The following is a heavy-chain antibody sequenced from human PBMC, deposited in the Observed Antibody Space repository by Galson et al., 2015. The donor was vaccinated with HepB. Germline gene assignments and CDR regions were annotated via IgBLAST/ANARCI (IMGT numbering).Heavy chain of an antibody. V-gene: IGHV3-33*01. CDR3: ARVGGLAAPLDY. Sequence: SLRLSCAASGFTFSSYGMHWVRQAPGKGLEWVAVIWYDGSNKYYADSVKGRFTISRDNSKNTPYLQMNSLRAEDTAVYYCARVGGLAAPLDYWGQGTLVTVSS. CDR1: GFTFSSYG. D-gene: IGHD6-6*01. J-gene: IGHJ4*02. CDR2: IWYDGSNK.